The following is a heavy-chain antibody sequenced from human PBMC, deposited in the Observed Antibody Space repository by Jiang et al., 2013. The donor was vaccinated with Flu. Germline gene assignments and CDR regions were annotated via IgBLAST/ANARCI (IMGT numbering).Heavy chain of an antibody. V-gene: IGHV3-23*01. D-gene: IGHD3-22*01. CDR1: GFTFSSYA. CDR3: AKGGSIVVVITAGLIDY. Sequence: VQLLESGRGLVQPGGSLRLSCAASGFTFSSYAMNWVRQAPGKGLEWVSGISDSGISTYYADSVKGRFTISRDNSKNTLYLQMNSLRAEDTAVYYCAKGGSIVVVITAGLIDYWGQGTLVTVSS. J-gene: IGHJ4*02. CDR2: ISDSGIST.